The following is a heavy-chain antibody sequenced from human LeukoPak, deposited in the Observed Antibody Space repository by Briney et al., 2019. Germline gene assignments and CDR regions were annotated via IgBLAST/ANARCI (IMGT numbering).Heavy chain of an antibody. V-gene: IGHV4-34*01. CDR1: GGSFSGYY. CDR2: INHSGST. Sequence: SETLSLTCAVYGGSFSGYYWSWIRQPPGKGLEWIGEINHSGSTNYNPSLKSRVTISVDTSKNQFSLKLSSVTAADTAVYYCARVTSAGGWWFDPWGQGTLVTVSS. J-gene: IGHJ5*02. CDR3: ARVTSAGGWWFDP. D-gene: IGHD2-15*01.